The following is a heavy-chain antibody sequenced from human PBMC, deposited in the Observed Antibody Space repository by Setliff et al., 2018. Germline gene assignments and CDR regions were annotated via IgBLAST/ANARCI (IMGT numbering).Heavy chain of an antibody. D-gene: IGHD3-22*01. J-gene: IGHJ3*02. CDR1: GYTFTSHY. CDR3: ARDVFPYHYEGAFDI. Sequence: GASVKVSCKASGYTFTSHYMHWVRQAPGLGLEWMGTINPSNGRTSYAQKFQGRVTMTRDTSTSTVYMDMSSLRSEDTAVYYCARDVFPYHYEGAFDIWGQGTMVTVSS. V-gene: IGHV1-46*01. CDR2: INPSNGRT.